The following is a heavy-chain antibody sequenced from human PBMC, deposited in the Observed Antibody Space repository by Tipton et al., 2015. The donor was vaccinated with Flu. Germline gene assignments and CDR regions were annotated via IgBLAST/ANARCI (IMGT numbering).Heavy chain of an antibody. CDR3: ARVARSDAFDI. D-gene: IGHD6-6*01. Sequence: TLSLTCAVYGGSFSGYYWSWIRQPPGKGLEWIGEINHSGSTNYNPPLKSRVTMSVDTSKNQFSLKLSSVTAANTAVYYCARVARSDAFDIWGQGTMVTVSS. V-gene: IGHV4-34*01. J-gene: IGHJ3*02. CDR2: INHSGST. CDR1: GGSFSGYY.